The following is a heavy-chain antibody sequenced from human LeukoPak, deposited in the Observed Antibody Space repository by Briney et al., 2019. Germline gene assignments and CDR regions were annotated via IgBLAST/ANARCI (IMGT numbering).Heavy chain of an antibody. D-gene: IGHD3-10*01. CDR2: IIPILGIA. J-gene: IGHJ4*02. Sequence: SVKVSCTASGGTFSSYAISWVRQAPGQGLEWMGRIIPILGIANYAQKFQGRVTITADKSTSTAYMELSSLRSEDTAVYYCARESRFGELLIDYWGQGTLVTVSS. CDR3: ARESRFGELLIDY. CDR1: GGTFSSYA. V-gene: IGHV1-69*04.